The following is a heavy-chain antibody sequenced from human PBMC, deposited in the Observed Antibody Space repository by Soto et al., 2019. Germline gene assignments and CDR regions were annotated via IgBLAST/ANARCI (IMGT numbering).Heavy chain of an antibody. D-gene: IGHD1-26*01. CDR1: GGSFSGYY. V-gene: IGHV4-34*01. CDR3: ARGLRWLLPYFDY. J-gene: IGHJ4*02. CDR2: INHSGST. Sequence: PSETLSLTCAVYGGSFSGYYWSWIRQPPGKGLEWIGEINHSGSTNYNPSLKSRVTISVDTSKNQFSLKLSSVTAADTAVYYCARGLRWLLPYFDYWGQGTLVTVS.